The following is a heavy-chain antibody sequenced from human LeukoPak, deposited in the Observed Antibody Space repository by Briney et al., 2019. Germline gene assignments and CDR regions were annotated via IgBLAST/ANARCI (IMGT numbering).Heavy chain of an antibody. CDR2: ISGSGGST. V-gene: IGHV3-23*01. CDR3: AKDWGWGRGFDY. J-gene: IGHJ4*02. D-gene: IGHD7-27*01. Sequence: PGGSLRLPCAASGFTFSSYAMSWVRQAPGKGLEWVSAISGSGGSTYYADSVKGRFTISRDNSKNTLYLQMNSLRAEDTAVYYCAKDWGWGRGFDYWGQGTLVTVSS. CDR1: GFTFSSYA.